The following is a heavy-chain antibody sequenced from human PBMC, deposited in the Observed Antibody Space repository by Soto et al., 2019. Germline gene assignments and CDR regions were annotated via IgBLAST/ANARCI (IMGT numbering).Heavy chain of an antibody. J-gene: IGHJ6*02. CDR2: INPNSGGT. CDR1: GYTFTGYY. Sequence: ASVKVSCKASGYTFTGYYMHWVRQAPGQGLEWMGWINPNSGGTNYAQKFQGWVTMTRDTSISTAYMELSRLRSDDTAVYYCAKDLYSSGQDYYYYGMDVWGQGTTVTVS. V-gene: IGHV1-2*04. CDR3: AKDLYSSGQDYYYYGMDV. D-gene: IGHD6-19*01.